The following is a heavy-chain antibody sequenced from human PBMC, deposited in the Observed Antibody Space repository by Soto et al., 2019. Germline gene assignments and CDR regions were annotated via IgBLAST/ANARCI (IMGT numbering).Heavy chain of an antibody. D-gene: IGHD2-15*01. CDR3: SRVTDAQYCSGGTCYSKY. Sequence: QVQLVQSGTEVKRPGASVKVSCQTSGYTFLRDAIAWVRQAPGQGLEWMGWINTGNGQTHYSPKFQGRVTMTTDTATSKAYLDLRSLRSDDKAVYYCSRVTDAQYCSGGTCYSKYWGQGTLVTVS. J-gene: IGHJ4*02. V-gene: IGHV1-18*04. CDR1: GYTFLRDA. CDR2: INTGNGQT.